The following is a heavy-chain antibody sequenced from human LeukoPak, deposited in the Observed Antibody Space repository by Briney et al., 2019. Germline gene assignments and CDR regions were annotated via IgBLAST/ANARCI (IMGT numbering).Heavy chain of an antibody. CDR3: ARDEYRSEPYYFDY. V-gene: IGHV3-21*01. CDR1: GFTFSSYS. J-gene: IGHJ4*02. D-gene: IGHD6-6*01. Sequence: GGSLRLSCAASGFTFSSYSMNWVRQAPGKGLEWVSSISSSSSYIYYADSVKGRFTISRDNAKNSLYLQMNSLRAEDTAVYYCARDEYRSEPYYFDYWGQGTLVTVSS. CDR2: ISSSSSYI.